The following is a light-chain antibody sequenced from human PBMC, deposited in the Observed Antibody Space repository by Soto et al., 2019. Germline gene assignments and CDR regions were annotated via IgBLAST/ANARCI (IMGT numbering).Light chain of an antibody. J-gene: IGKJ2*01. V-gene: IGKV3-20*01. CDR1: QSVSSSY. Sequence: EIVLTQSPGTLSLSPGERATLSCRASQSVSSSYLAWYQQKPGQASRLLIYGASSRAPGIPDRFSGSGLGKDFTLTKGRLGPEDFAVYYCQQDGSSPRTFGQGTKLEIK. CDR2: GAS. CDR3: QQDGSSPRT.